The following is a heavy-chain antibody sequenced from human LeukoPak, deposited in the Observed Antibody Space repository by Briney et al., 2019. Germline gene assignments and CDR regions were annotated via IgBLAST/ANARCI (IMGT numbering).Heavy chain of an antibody. CDR2: ISGSGGST. CDR3: AKDGRCSGGSCYSSTDY. J-gene: IGHJ4*02. CDR1: GFTFTSYA. D-gene: IGHD2-15*01. V-gene: IGHV3-23*01. Sequence: GGSLRLSCAASGFTFTSYAMSWVRQAPGKGLEWVSTISGSGGSTYYADSVKGRFTISRDNPKNTLCLQMNSLRAEDTAVYYCAKDGRCSGGSCYSSTDYWGQGTLVTVSS.